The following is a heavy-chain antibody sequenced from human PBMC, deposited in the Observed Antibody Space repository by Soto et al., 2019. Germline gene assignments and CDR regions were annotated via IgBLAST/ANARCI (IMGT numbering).Heavy chain of an antibody. Sequence: ASMKVSCKASGYTFTSYGLSWVRQAPGQGLEWMGWINGYTGNTNYAQKFQGRVTMTTDTSTNTAYLDLWTLISDDTAVYYCARSWVTGKGGIDVWGQ. CDR2: INGYTGNT. CDR1: GYTFTSYG. J-gene: IGHJ6*02. CDR3: ARSWVTGKGGIDV. D-gene: IGHD3-16*01. V-gene: IGHV1-18*01.